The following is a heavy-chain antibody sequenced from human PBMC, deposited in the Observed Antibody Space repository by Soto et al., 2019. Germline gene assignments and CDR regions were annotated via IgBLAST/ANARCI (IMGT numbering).Heavy chain of an antibody. CDR2: IYYSGST. Sequence: QVQLQESGPGLVKPSDTLSLTCAVSGYSISSSNWWGWIRQPPGTGLEWIGYIYYSGSTYYNPSLKSRVTMSVDTSKNQFSLKLSSVTAVDTAVYYCASWHCSGGSCYHVDYWGQGTLVTVSS. D-gene: IGHD2-15*01. CDR1: GYSISSSNW. J-gene: IGHJ4*02. V-gene: IGHV4-28*01. CDR3: ASWHCSGGSCYHVDY.